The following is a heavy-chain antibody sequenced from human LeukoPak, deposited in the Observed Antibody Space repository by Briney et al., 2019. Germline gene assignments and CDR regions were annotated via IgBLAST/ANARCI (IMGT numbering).Heavy chain of an antibody. CDR3: ARARYYDSSGYPHYYYYYMDV. CDR2: IYTSGST. D-gene: IGHD3-22*01. CDR1: GGSISSYY. V-gene: IGHV4-4*07. Sequence: PSETLSLTCTVSGGSISSYYWSWIRQPAGKGLEWIGRIYTSGSTNYNPSLKSRVTMSVDTSKNQFSLKLSSVTAADTAVYYCARARYYDSSGYPHYYYYYMDVWGKGTTVTLSS. J-gene: IGHJ6*03.